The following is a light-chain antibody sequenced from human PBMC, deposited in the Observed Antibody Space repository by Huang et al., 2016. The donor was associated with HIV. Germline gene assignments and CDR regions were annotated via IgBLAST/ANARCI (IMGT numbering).Light chain of an antibody. J-gene: IGKJ1*01. CDR2: AAS. CDR1: RDISTF. CDR3: QKYASAPRT. V-gene: IGKV1-27*01. Sequence: MTQSPPSLSAAIGDRVTLTCRASRDISTFLAWYQQKPGKPPRLRIYAASILHSGVPSRFSGGGSGTNFTLTVSSLQPEDVANYYCQKYASAPRTFGQGTNLEL.